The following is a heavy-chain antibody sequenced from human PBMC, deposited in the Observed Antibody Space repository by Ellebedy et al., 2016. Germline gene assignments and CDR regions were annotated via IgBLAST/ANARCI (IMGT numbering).Heavy chain of an antibody. CDR2: ISSNSGST. Sequence: SLKISXAASGFRFHEYGMQWVRQAPGKGLEWVSGISSNSGSTVYADSVKGRFTISRDNAKTSLYLQMNSLRAEDTALYYCSTDFYFNWNFKDWGQGTLVTVSS. V-gene: IGHV3-9*01. D-gene: IGHD1-7*01. CDR1: GFRFHEYG. CDR3: STDFYFNWNFKD. J-gene: IGHJ4*02.